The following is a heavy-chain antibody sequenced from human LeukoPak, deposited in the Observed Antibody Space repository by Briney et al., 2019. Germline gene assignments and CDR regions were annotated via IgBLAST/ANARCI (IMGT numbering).Heavy chain of an antibody. V-gene: IGHV3-23*01. CDR3: AKDRDSRMRYKDAFHI. J-gene: IGHJ3*02. D-gene: IGHD3-22*01. CDR2: ITGSGGNT. Sequence: GGSLRLSCAASAFTFSSYAMSWVRQAPGKGLEWVSAITGSGGNTYYADSVKGRFTISRDNSKNTLYLQMNSLRVEDTAVYYCAKDRDSRMRYKDAFHIWGLGTMVTVYS. CDR1: AFTFSSYA.